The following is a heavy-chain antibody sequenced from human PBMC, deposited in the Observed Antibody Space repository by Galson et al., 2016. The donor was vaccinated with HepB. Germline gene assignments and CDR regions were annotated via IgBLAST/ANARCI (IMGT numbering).Heavy chain of an antibody. Sequence: SLGLSCAASGFTFSNYWMHWVRQAPGKGLVWVSHITIDGSTTTYADSVKGRFTISRDNAKNTLYLQMNSLRAEDTAVYYCARDLWRGGRIDYWGQGTLVTVSS. J-gene: IGHJ4*02. V-gene: IGHV3-74*01. CDR3: ARDLWRGGRIDY. CDR2: ITIDGSTT. CDR1: GFTFSNYW. D-gene: IGHD4-23*01.